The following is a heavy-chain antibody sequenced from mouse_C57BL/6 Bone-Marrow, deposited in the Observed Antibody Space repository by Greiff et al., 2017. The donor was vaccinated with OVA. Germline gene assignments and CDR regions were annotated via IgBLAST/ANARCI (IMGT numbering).Heavy chain of an antibody. V-gene: IGHV1-7*01. Sequence: QVQLQQSGAELAKPGASVKLSCKASGYTFTSYWMHWVKQRPGQGLEWIGYINPSSGYTKYNQKFEDKATLTADKSSSTAYMQLSSLTYEDSAVYYCAIWFLYWWFDVWGTGTTVTVSS. CDR3: AIWFLYWWFDV. CDR2: INPSSGYT. CDR1: GYTFTSYW. D-gene: IGHD2-2*01. J-gene: IGHJ1*03.